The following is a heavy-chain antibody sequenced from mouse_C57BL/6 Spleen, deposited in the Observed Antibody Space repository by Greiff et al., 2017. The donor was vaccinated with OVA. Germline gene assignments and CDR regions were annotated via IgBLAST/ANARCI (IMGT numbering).Heavy chain of an antibody. J-gene: IGHJ2*01. CDR3: TRFEDYGSSYEYFAY. D-gene: IGHD1-1*01. V-gene: IGHV1-15*01. CDR2: IDPETGGT. CDR1: GYTFTDYE. Sequence: QVQLKESGAELVRPGASVTLSCKASGYTFTDYEMHWVKQTPVHGLEWIGAIDPETGGTAYNQKFKGQAILTADKSSSTDYMELRSLTSEDSAYYYCTRFEDYGSSYEYFAYWGQGTTLTVSS.